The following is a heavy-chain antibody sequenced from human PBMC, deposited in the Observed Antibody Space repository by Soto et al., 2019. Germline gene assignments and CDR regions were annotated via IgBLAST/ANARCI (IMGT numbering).Heavy chain of an antibody. Sequence: LRLSCAASGFTFSSYWMSWVGQAPGKGLEWVANIKQDGSEKYYVDSVKGRFTISRDNAKNSLYLQMNSLRAEDTAVYYCARDPGEYSSSHIDYWGPGPLVTV. D-gene: IGHD6-6*01. J-gene: IGHJ4*02. CDR2: IKQDGSEK. CDR1: GFTFSSYW. CDR3: ARDPGEYSSSHIDY. V-gene: IGHV3-7*01.